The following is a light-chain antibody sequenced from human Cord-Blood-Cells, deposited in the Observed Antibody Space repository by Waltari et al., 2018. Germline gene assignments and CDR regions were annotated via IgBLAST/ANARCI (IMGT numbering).Light chain of an antibody. J-gene: IGKJ2*03. CDR1: QSISSY. CDR3: QQSYSTPYS. CDR2: AAS. V-gene: IGKV1-39*01. Sequence: DIQMTQSPSSLSASVGARVTITCRASQSISSYLNWYQQKPGKAPKLLIYAASSLQSGVPSRFRGIGSGTDVSLTISRLQPEDFATYYCQQSYSTPYSFGQGTKLEIK.